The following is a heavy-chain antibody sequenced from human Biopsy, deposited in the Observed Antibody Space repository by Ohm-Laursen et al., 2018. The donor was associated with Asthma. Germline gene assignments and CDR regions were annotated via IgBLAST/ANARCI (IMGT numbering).Heavy chain of an antibody. D-gene: IGHD7-27*01. CDR2: ISYTGSA. V-gene: IGHV4-39*01. J-gene: IGHJ4*02. CDR3: ARHWDWGSFFDY. CDR1: GGSMSSSSHY. Sequence: SETLSLTCAVSGGSMSSSSHYWGWIRQPPGKGLEWMGRISYTGSAYHNPSLKSQVTISVAPSKTHFSRNLSSVTAADTAVYYCARHWDWGSFFDYWGQGTPVTVSS.